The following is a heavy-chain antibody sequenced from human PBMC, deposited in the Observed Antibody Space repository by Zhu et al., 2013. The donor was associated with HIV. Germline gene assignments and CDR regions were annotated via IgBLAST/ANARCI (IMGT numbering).Heavy chain of an antibody. Sequence: QVQLVQSGAEVKKPGASVKVSCKASGYTFTSYDINWVRQATGQGLEWMGWMNPNSGNTGYAQKFQGRVTMTRNTSISTAYMELSSLRSEDTAVYYCARGVELVLMVYANWFDPWGQGTLVTVSS. CDR3: ARGVELVLMVYANWFDP. CDR2: MNPNSGNT. CDR1: GYTFTSYD. V-gene: IGHV1-8*01. J-gene: IGHJ5*02. D-gene: IGHD2-8*01.